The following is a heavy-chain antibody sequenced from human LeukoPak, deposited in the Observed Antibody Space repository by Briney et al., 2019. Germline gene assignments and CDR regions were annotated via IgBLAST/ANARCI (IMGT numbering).Heavy chain of an antibody. D-gene: IGHD1-1*01. V-gene: IGHV1-69*06. CDR1: GYTFSGYY. CDR3: ASRGTGTTSGYYYYYMDV. J-gene: IGHJ6*03. Sequence: ASVKVSCKASGYTFSGYYIHWVRQAPGQGLEWMGGIIPIFGTANYAQKFQGRVTITADKSTSTAYMELSSLRSEDTAVYYCASRGTGTTSGYYYYYMDVWGKGTTVTVSS. CDR2: IIPIFGTA.